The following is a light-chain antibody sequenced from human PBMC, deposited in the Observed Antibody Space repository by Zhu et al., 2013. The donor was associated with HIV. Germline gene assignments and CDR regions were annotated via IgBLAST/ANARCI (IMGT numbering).Light chain of an antibody. Sequence: IQMDQSPPILSASVGDRVSITCRASRSISTWLAWYQQKPGKAPNLLIFKASSLQSGVPSRFSGRGSGTDFTLTINSLQPDDFATYYCQQYNGGSAFGQGTTVEI. CDR2: KAS. J-gene: IGKJ1*01. CDR1: RSISTW. CDR3: QQYNGGSA. V-gene: IGKV1-5*03.